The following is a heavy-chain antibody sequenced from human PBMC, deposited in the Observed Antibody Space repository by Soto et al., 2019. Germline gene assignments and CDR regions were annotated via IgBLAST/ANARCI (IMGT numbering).Heavy chain of an antibody. Sequence: GGSLRLSCAASGFTFSSYGMHWVRQAPGKGLEWVAVIWYDGSNKYYADSVKGRFTISRDNSKNTLYLQMNSLRAEDTAVYYCATALNDYGDDAVDYWGQGTLVTVSS. V-gene: IGHV3-33*01. CDR1: GFTFSSYG. CDR2: IWYDGSNK. D-gene: IGHD4-17*01. CDR3: ATALNDYGDDAVDY. J-gene: IGHJ4*02.